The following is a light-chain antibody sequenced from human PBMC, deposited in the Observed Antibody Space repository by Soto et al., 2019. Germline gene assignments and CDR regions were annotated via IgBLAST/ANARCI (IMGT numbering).Light chain of an antibody. CDR2: LGS. J-gene: IGKJ1*01. CDR1: QSLLHSNGYNY. Sequence: DTEMTQSPRSLPVTPGEPASISCRSSQSLLHSNGYNYLDWYLQKPGQSPQLLIYLGSNRASGVPDRFSGSGSGTDFTLKISRVEAEDVGVYYCMQAPNVTFGQGTKVDIK. CDR3: MQAPNVT. V-gene: IGKV2-28*01.